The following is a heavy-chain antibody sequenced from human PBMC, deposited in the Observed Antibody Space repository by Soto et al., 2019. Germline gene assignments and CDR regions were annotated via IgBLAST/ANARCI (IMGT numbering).Heavy chain of an antibody. CDR2: ISYDGSNK. CDR1: GFTFSSYG. D-gene: IGHD3-3*01. CDR3: AKDPKSWYYDFWSGSRSYFDY. V-gene: IGHV3-30*18. J-gene: IGHJ4*02. Sequence: GGSLRLSCAASGFTFSSYGMHWVRQAPGKGLEWVAVISYDGSNKYYADSVKGRFTISRDNSKNTLYLQMNSLRAEDTAVYYCAKDPKSWYYDFWSGSRSYFDYWGQGTLVTVSS.